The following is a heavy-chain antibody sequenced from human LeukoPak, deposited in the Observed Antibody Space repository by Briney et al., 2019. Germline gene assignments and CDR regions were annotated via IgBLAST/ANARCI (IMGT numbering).Heavy chain of an antibody. CDR2: ISSSGSTI. CDR1: GFTFSDYY. Sequence: GGSLRLSCAASGFTFSDYYMSWIRQAPGKGLEWVSYISSSGSTIYYADSVKGRFTISRDNAKNSLYLQMNSLRAEDTAVYYCARDELAYCGGDCYPEYFQHWGQGTLVTVSS. CDR3: ARDELAYCGGDCYPEYFQH. D-gene: IGHD2-21*01. J-gene: IGHJ1*01. V-gene: IGHV3-11*04.